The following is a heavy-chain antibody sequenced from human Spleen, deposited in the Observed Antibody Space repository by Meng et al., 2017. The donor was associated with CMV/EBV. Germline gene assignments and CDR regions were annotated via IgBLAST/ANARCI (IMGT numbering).Heavy chain of an antibody. D-gene: IGHD3-22*01. CDR1: GYTFTSYA. CDR3: ARTRYDSSGYDAYYYYAMDV. V-gene: IGHV1-69*05. J-gene: IGHJ6*02. Sequence: SVKVSCKASGYTFTSYAMNWVRQAPGQGLEWMGGIIPIFGTASFAQKSQGRVTITTDESTAYMELSSLRSEDAAVYYCARTRYDSSGYDAYYYYAMDVWGQGTTVTVSS. CDR2: IIPIFGTA.